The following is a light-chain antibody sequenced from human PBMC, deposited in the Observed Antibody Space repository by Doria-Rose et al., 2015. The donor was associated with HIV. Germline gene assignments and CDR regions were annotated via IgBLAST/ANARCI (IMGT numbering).Light chain of an antibody. Sequence: EIVMTQSPGTLSLSPGERATLSCRASQRVKSSYLAWYQQKPGQALRLLIYDASTMATGIPGRFSGSGSGTDFTLTISRLEPEDVAVYYCQQYGSSRGAFGQGTRPEIK. CDR2: DAS. J-gene: IGKJ5*01. CDR3: QQYGSSRGA. V-gene: IGKV3-20*01. CDR1: QRVKSSY.